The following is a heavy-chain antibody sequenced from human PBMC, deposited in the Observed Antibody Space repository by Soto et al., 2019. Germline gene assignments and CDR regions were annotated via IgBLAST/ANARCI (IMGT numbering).Heavy chain of an antibody. CDR3: VRQGSLCGVVITTYNWFDP. CDR1: GGSISSSSYY. V-gene: IGHV4-39*01. CDR2: IYYSGST. Sequence: SETLSLTCTVSGGSISSSSYYWGWIRQPPGKGLEWIGSIYYSGSTYYNPSLKSRVTISVDTSKNQFSLKLSSVTAADTAVYYCVRQGSLCGVVITTYNWFDPWGQGTLVTVSS. J-gene: IGHJ5*02. D-gene: IGHD3-3*01.